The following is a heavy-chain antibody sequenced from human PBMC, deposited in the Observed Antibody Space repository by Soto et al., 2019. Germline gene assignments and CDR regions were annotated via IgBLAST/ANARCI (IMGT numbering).Heavy chain of an antibody. Sequence: GGSLRLSCAASGFTFSDYYMSWIRQAPGKGLEWVSYISSSGSTIYYADSVKGRFTISRDNAKNSLYLQMNSLRAEDTAVYYCASGSDDFWSGYPPPSHWGQGTLVTVSS. J-gene: IGHJ4*02. D-gene: IGHD3-3*01. V-gene: IGHV3-11*01. CDR2: ISSSGSTI. CDR1: GFTFSDYY. CDR3: ASGSDDFWSGYPPPSH.